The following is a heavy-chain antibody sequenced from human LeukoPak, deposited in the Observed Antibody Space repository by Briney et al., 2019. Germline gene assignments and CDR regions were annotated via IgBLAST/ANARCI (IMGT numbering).Heavy chain of an antibody. J-gene: IGHJ4*02. V-gene: IGHV3-74*01. CDR1: GFTFSSNW. CDR2: INSDGSST. CDR3: AKAGGSAWYEY. Sequence: AGGSLRLSCAASGFTFSSNWMHWVRQGPGKGLVWVSRINSDGSSTNYADSVKGRFTISRDNAKNTLYLQMNSLRAEDTAVYYCAKAGGSAWYEYWGQGSVVTVFS. D-gene: IGHD6-13*01.